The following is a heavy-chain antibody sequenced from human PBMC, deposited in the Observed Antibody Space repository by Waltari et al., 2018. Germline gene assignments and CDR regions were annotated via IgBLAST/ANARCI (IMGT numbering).Heavy chain of an antibody. V-gene: IGHV3-74*01. Sequence: EVQLVESGGGLVQPGGSLRLSCAASGFTYSSYWMQWFRQGPGKGLVWVSRSNIYGRSTKYADSVKGRFTISRDNAKNTLYVQMNSLRAEDTAVYYCARGSCSEWLGGMDVWGQGTTVTVS. CDR1: GFTYSSYW. J-gene: IGHJ6*02. CDR2: SNIYGRST. CDR3: ARGSCSEWLGGMDV. D-gene: IGHD3-3*02.